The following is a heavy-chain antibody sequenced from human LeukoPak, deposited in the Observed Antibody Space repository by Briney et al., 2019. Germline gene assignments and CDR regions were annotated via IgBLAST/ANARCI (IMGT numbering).Heavy chain of an antibody. CDR2: IYYIWST. J-gene: IGHJ3*02. Sequence: XTXXGGSXXSYYWSWIREPPGKGLEWIGYIYYIWSTNYNPSLKSRVSISVDTSKNQFSLKLSSVTAADTAVYYCARGQYCTNGVCYHDAFDIWGQGTMVTVSS. CDR1: GGSXXSYY. D-gene: IGHD2-8*01. V-gene: IGHV4-59*01. CDR3: ARGQYCTNGVCYHDAFDI.